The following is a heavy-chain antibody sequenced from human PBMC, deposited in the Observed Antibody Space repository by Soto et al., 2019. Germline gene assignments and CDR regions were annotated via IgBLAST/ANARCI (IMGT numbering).Heavy chain of an antibody. J-gene: IGHJ4*02. D-gene: IGHD3-22*01. V-gene: IGHV4-59*02. CDR3: ARGRTVRNYADDSSDYFYFFDY. Sequence: SETLSLTCTVSGDSVSTFYWGWMRQSPGKELEWIGYVYYTGSTNYNPSLKSRVTISVDRSKNQFSLKLTSANAADTAVYYCARGRTVRNYADDSSDYFYFFDYWGQGTQVTVSS. CDR2: VYYTGST. CDR1: GDSVSTFY.